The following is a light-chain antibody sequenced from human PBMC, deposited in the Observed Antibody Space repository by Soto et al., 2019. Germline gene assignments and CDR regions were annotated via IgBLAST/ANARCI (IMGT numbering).Light chain of an antibody. CDR2: GAS. CDR3: QQSRSSPPWT. CDR1: ESVSSSY. V-gene: IGKV3-20*01. J-gene: IGKJ1*01. Sequence: ELVLTQSPGTLSLSPGERATLSCRASESVSSSYSAWYQQKPGQAPRLLIFGASSRVTGTPDRFSGSGAGRDFTRSISRLEPEDFGVYYCQQSRSSPPWTFGQGTEVEIK.